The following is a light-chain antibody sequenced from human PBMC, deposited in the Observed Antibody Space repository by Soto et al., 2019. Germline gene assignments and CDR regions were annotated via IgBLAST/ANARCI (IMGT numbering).Light chain of an antibody. Sequence: SALTQPPSASGSPGQSVTISCTGTSSDVGGYNYVSWYQQHPGKAPKLMIYEVSKRPSGVPDRFSGSKSGNTASLTASGLQAEDEADYYCSSYAGSNNYVFGTGTKVTVL. V-gene: IGLV2-8*01. J-gene: IGLJ1*01. CDR3: SSYAGSNNYV. CDR1: SSDVGGYNY. CDR2: EVS.